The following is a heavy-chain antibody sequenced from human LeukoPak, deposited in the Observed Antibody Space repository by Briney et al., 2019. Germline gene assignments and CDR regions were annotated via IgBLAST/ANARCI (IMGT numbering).Heavy chain of an antibody. CDR1: GFTFANSA. J-gene: IGHJ3*02. V-gene: IGHV1-58*01. D-gene: IGHD3-16*01. Sequence: SVMVSCKTSGFTFANSAVQWVRQARGQRLEWIGWIVVGSSNTDYTQKFQERVTITRDMSTGTAYMELSSLRSEDTAVYYCAARPGGYASFDIWGQGTMVTVSS. CDR3: AARPGGYASFDI. CDR2: IVVGSSNT.